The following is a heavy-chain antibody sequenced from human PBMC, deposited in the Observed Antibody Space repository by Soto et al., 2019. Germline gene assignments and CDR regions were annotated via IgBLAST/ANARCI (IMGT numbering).Heavy chain of an antibody. CDR3: ARSGSGSGWL. Sequence: ETLSLTCTVSGGSVSSGRFYGSWIRQPPGKGLEWIGYIYYSGSTKYNSSLRSRVTISVDTSKNQFSLKLTSVTAADTAVYYCARSGSGSGWLGGQGTLVTVSS. D-gene: IGHD6-19*01. CDR1: GGSVSSGRFY. CDR2: IYYSGST. V-gene: IGHV4-61*01. J-gene: IGHJ4*02.